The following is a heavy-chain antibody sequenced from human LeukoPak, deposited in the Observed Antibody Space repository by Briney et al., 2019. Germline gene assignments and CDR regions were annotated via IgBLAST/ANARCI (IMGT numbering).Heavy chain of an antibody. D-gene: IGHD1-26*01. CDR3: AKGDRGQWELEYWSDP. CDR2: ISWDGGTT. J-gene: IGHJ5*02. V-gene: IGHV3-43D*03. CDR1: GVTFDDYA. Sequence: GGSLRLSCAASGVTFDDYAMHWVRQAPGKGLEWVSLISWDGGTTYYADSVKGRFTISRDNSKTSLYLQMNSLRAEDTALYYCAKGDRGQWELEYWSDPWGQGTLVTVSS.